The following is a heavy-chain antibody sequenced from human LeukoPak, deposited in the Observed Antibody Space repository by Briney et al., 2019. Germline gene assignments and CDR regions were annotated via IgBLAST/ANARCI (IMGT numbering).Heavy chain of an antibody. D-gene: IGHD3-9*01. V-gene: IGHV3-48*03. J-gene: IGHJ4*02. CDR3: ARASRVDILTGYRRGFDY. CDR1: GFTFSSYE. CDR2: ISSSGSTI. Sequence: GGSLRLSCAASGFTFSSYEMNWVRQAPGKGLEWVSYISSSGSTIYYADSVKGRFTISRDNAKNSLYLQMNSLRAEDTAVYYCARASRVDILTGYRRGFDYWGQGTLVTVSS.